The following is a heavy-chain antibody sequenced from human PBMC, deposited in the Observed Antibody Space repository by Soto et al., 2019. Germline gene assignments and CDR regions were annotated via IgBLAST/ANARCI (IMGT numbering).Heavy chain of an antibody. Sequence: GASVKVSCKASGYTFTGYYMHWVRQAPGQGLEWMGWINPNSGGTNYAQKFQGRVTMTRDTSISTAYMELSRLRSDDTAVYYCAREPLSGYSYGSACYYYGMDVWGQGTTVTVSS. J-gene: IGHJ6*02. D-gene: IGHD5-18*01. CDR1: GYTFTGYY. CDR3: AREPLSGYSYGSACYYYGMDV. CDR2: INPNSGGT. V-gene: IGHV1-2*02.